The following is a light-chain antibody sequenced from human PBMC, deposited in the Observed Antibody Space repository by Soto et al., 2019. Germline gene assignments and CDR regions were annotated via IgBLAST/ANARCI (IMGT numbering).Light chain of an antibody. CDR2: GAS. Sequence: EIVLTQSPGTLSLSPGERATLSCRASKNVVSDYFAWYKQKPGKAPRLFIYGASSRTGGTPDRFSGNGSATHFTLNISRRQPEDFAVYYCQQYGISPALTCRGGTKVEI. J-gene: IGKJ4*02. CDR3: QQYGISPALT. CDR1: KNVVSDY. V-gene: IGKV3-20*01.